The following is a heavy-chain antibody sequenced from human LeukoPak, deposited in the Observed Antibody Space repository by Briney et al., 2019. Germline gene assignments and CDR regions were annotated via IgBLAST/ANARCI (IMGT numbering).Heavy chain of an antibody. D-gene: IGHD4-23*01. V-gene: IGHV4-59*12. CDR3: ARDGIGGFDY. J-gene: IGHJ4*02. Sequence: SETLSLTCDVSGGAFIGYYWSWIRQPPGKGLEWIGYIYYSGSTNYNPSLKSRVTISVDTSKNQFSLKLSSVTAADTAVYYCARDGIGGFDYWGQGTLVTVSS. CDR1: GGAFIGYY. CDR2: IYYSGST.